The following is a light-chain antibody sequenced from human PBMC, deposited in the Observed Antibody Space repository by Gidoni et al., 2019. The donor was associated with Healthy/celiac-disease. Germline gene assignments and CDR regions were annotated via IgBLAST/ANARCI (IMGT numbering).Light chain of an antibody. V-gene: IGLV7-46*01. CDR2: DTS. CDR3: LLSYSGARPLV. J-gene: IGLJ2*01. CDR1: TGAVTSGHY. Sequence: QAVVTQAPSLTVSPGGTVTLTCGSSTGAVTSGHYPYWFQQKPGQAPRTLIYDTSNKPSWTPARFSGSLLGGKAALTLSGAQPEDEAEYYCLLSYSGARPLVFGGGTKLTVL.